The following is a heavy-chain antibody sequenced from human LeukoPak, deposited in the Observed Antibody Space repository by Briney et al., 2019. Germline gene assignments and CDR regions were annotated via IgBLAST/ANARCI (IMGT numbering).Heavy chain of an antibody. CDR3: ARGTITIFGVVTDDVFDI. V-gene: IGHV4-59*01. J-gene: IGHJ3*02. Sequence: SETLSLTCAVSGGSFSDYYWAWIRQPPGKGLEWIGYNYRSGSTNYNPSLKSRVNMSIDTSKKHYSLRLSSVTAADTAVYFCARGTITIFGVVTDDVFDIWGQGTMVTVSS. CDR1: GGSFSDYY. D-gene: IGHD3-3*01. CDR2: NYRSGST.